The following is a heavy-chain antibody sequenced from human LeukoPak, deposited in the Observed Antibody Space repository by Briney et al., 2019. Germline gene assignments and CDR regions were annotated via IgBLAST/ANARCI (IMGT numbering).Heavy chain of an antibody. J-gene: IGHJ4*02. CDR3: AKGSRDSSGWYRDY. Sequence: PGGSLRLSCAASGFTFSSYGMSWVRQAPGKGLEWISAISGSGGSTYYADSVKGRFTISRDNSKNTLSLEMNSLRAEDTAVYYCAKGSRDSSGWYRDYWGQGTLVTVSS. CDR2: ISGSGGST. V-gene: IGHV3-23*01. D-gene: IGHD6-19*01. CDR1: GFTFSSYG.